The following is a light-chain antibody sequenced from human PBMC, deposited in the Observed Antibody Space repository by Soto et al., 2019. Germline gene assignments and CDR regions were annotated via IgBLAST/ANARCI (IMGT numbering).Light chain of an antibody. V-gene: IGKV3-20*01. J-gene: IGKJ3*01. CDR1: QSVSSRS. CDR3: QQYGTSPLT. Sequence: EIVLTQSPGTLSLSPGERATLSCRASQSVSSRSLAWYQQKPGQAPRLLIYGASSRATGITDRFSGSGSGTDFTLTISRLEPEDFAVYFCQQYGTSPLTFGPGTKVDIK. CDR2: GAS.